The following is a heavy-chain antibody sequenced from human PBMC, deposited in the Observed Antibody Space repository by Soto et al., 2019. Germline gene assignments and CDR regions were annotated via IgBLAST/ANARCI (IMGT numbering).Heavy chain of an antibody. D-gene: IGHD1-1*01. CDR3: AYLEGYDW. J-gene: IGHJ4*02. CDR1: GFTFSTYS. Sequence: GGSLRLSCAASGFTFSTYSMNWVRQAPGKGLEWVSYISSSGTTIYYTDSVKGRFTISRDNAKNSLYLQMNGLRAEDTAVYYCAYLEGYDWWGRGTLVTVSS. CDR2: ISSSGTTI. V-gene: IGHV3-48*01.